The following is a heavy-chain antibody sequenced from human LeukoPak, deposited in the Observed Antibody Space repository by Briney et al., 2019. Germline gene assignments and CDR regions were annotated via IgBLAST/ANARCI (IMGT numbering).Heavy chain of an antibody. D-gene: IGHD2-2*01. CDR2: IYTVGNT. Sequence: GGSLRLSCAASGFTVSSNYMSWVRQAPGRGLEWVSVIYTVGNTYYAESVKGRFTISRDNSKNTLYLQMSSLRAEDTAVYYCARGPGAFDIWGQGTMVTVSS. CDR1: GFTVSSNY. CDR3: ARGPGAFDI. V-gene: IGHV3-53*01. J-gene: IGHJ3*02.